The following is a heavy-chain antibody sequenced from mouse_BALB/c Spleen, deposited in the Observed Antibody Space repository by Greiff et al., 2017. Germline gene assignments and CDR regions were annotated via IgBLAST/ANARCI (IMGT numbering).Heavy chain of an antibody. Sequence: GGGLVQPKGSLKLSCAASGFTFNTYAMNCVRQAPGKGLEWVARIRSKSNNYATYYADSVKDRFTISRDDSQSMLYLQMNNLKTEDTAMYYCVRVYGSSSMDYWGQGTSVTVSS. J-gene: IGHJ4*01. D-gene: IGHD1-1*01. CDR2: IRSKSNNYAT. CDR1: GFTFNTYA. V-gene: IGHV10-1*02. CDR3: VRVYGSSSMDY.